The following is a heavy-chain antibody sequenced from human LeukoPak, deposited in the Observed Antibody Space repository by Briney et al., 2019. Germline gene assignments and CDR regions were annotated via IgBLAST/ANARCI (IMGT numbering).Heavy chain of an antibody. Sequence: PGGSPRLSCAASGFTFSSYWMSWVRQAPGKGLEWVANIKQDGSEKYYVDSVKGRFTISRDNAKNSLYLQMNSLRAEDTAVYYCARDLGYNWNDIFFSWFDPWGQGTLVTVSS. V-gene: IGHV3-7*01. J-gene: IGHJ5*02. CDR2: IKQDGSEK. D-gene: IGHD1-1*01. CDR3: ARDLGYNWNDIFFSWFDP. CDR1: GFTFSSYW.